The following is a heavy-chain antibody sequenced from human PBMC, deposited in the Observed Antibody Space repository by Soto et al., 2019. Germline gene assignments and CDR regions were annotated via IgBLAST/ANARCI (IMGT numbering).Heavy chain of an antibody. Sequence: SETLSLTCAVSGVSISSSNWLSWVRQPPGKGLEWIGEIYHSGSTNYNPSLKSRVTISVDKSKNQFSLKLSSVTAADTAVYYCARSLRSGMTTVTHHAFDIWGQGTMVTVS. CDR1: GVSISSSNW. J-gene: IGHJ3*02. CDR2: IYHSGST. D-gene: IGHD4-17*01. CDR3: ARSLRSGMTTVTHHAFDI. V-gene: IGHV4-4*02.